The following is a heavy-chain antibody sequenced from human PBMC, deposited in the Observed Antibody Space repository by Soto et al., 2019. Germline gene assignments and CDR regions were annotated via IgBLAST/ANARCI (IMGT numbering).Heavy chain of an antibody. Sequence: QLQLQESGPGLVKPSETLSLTCTVSGGSISSSSYYWGWIRQPPGKGLEWIGSSNYSGNTYYIPSLKSRVTISVDTSKNQFSLKLSSVTAADTAVYFCGRHVMGVQYYFDYWGQGTLVTVSS. CDR2: SNYSGNT. J-gene: IGHJ4*02. CDR1: GGSISSSSYY. CDR3: GRHVMGVQYYFDY. D-gene: IGHD1-26*01. V-gene: IGHV4-39*01.